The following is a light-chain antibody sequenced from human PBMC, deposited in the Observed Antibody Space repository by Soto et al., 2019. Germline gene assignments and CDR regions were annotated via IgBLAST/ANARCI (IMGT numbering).Light chain of an antibody. Sequence: DIVLTQSPGTLSLSPGERATLSCRASQSVASSSIAWYQQKPGQAPRLLIYGASTRATGIPARFSGSGSGTEFTLTISSLQAEDSAVYFCQQYNNWPTWTFGQGTKVDIK. CDR3: QQYNNWPTWT. CDR1: QSVASS. CDR2: GAS. J-gene: IGKJ1*01. V-gene: IGKV3-15*01.